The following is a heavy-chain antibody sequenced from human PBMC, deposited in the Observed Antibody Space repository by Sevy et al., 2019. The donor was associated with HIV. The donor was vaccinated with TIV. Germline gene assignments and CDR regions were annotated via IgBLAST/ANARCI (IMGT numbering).Heavy chain of an antibody. V-gene: IGHV3-23*01. CDR2: ISAGGTTT. D-gene: IGHD2-2*01. CDR1: GFIFSNYP. Sequence: GGSLRLSCAASGFIFSNYPMSWVRHSPGKGLEWVSDISAGGTTTYYADSVEGRFTISRDNSKNTESLQMNSLGAEDTAIYYCAKRYCSTITCYDDDFWNPYYFYGLDVWGQGISVTVSS. CDR3: AKRYCSTITCYDDDFWNPYYFYGLDV. J-gene: IGHJ6*02.